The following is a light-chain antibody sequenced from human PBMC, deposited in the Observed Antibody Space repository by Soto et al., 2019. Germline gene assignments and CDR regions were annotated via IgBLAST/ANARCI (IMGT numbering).Light chain of an antibody. J-gene: IGKJ4*01. Sequence: DIQMTQSPSSLSASVGDRVTITCQASQGINHYLNWYQQKPGKAPKLLIYDSSNLKTGVPTRFSGSGSETDFTLTISSLQPDDVATYYGQHYNHVTLSFGGGTKVEIK. CDR1: QGINHY. CDR2: DSS. CDR3: QHYNHVTLS. V-gene: IGKV1-33*01.